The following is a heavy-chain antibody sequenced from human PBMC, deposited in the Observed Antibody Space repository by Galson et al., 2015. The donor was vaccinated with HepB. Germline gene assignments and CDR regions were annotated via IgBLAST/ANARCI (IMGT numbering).Heavy chain of an antibody. CDR2: INPNSGAT. CDR3: ARRSVAAAGFGY. V-gene: IGHV1-2*04. Sequence: SVKVSCKASGYTFTGYFIHWVRQAPGQGLEWMGWINPNSGATDYAQKFQGWVTITRDTSASTAYMELSSLRSEDTAVYYCARRSVAAAGFGYWGQGTLVTVSS. CDR1: GYTFTGYF. D-gene: IGHD6-13*01. J-gene: IGHJ4*02.